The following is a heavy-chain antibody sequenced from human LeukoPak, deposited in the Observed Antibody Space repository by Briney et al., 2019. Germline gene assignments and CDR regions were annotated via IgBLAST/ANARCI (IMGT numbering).Heavy chain of an antibody. D-gene: IGHD1-14*01. CDR3: ARERTGDDFDV. CDR1: GFTFRNYG. J-gene: IGHJ3*01. CDR2: VWYEGDTK. Sequence: GGSLRLSCAASGFTFRNYGMHWVRQAPGKGLEWVALVWYEGDTKWYADSVKGRFTISRDNSKNTLYLLMNSLRAEDTAVYYCARERTGDDFDVWGQGTMVTVSS. V-gene: IGHV3-33*01.